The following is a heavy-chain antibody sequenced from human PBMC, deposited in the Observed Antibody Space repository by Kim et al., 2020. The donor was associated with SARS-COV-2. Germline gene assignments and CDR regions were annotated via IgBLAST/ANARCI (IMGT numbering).Heavy chain of an antibody. J-gene: IGHJ6*02. CDR3: ARDLVGCSGGSCYFRMDV. V-gene: IGHV1-46*01. CDR1: GCTFTSYY. CDR2: INPSGGST. Sequence: ASVKVSCKASGCTFTSYYMHWVRQAPGQGLEWMGIINPSGGSTSYAQKFQGRVTMTRDTSTSTVYMELSSLRSEDTAVYYCARDLVGCSGGSCYFRMDVWGQGTTVTVSS. D-gene: IGHD2-15*01.